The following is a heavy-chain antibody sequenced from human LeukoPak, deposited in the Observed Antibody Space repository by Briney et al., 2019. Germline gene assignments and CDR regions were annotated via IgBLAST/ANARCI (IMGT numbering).Heavy chain of an antibody. D-gene: IGHD3-16*02. CDR3: ARDDYDYVWGSYRLMDV. V-gene: IGHV3-74*01. J-gene: IGHJ6*02. Sequence: GGSLRLSCAASGFTLSSYWMHWVRQVPGKGLVWVSRINGDGSWTTYADSVKGRFTVSRDNGKNTMYLQMNSLRAEDTAVYYCARDDYDYVWGSYRLMDVWGQGTTVTVSS. CDR2: INGDGSWT. CDR1: GFTLSSYW.